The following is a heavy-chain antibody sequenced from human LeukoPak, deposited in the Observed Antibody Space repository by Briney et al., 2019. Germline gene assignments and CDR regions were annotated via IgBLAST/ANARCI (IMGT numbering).Heavy chain of an antibody. CDR1: GFTFSDYY. CDR2: IYYHENT. D-gene: IGHD1-1*01. Sequence: PGGSLRLSCAASGFTFSDYYMSWIRQAPGKGLEWIGSIYYHENTYYNSSLKSRVTISVDTSKNQFSLKLNSVTAADTAVYFCARRAYSAAYWKHFDYWGQGTLVTVSS. J-gene: IGHJ4*02. V-gene: IGHV4-39*01. CDR3: ARRAYSAAYWKHFDY.